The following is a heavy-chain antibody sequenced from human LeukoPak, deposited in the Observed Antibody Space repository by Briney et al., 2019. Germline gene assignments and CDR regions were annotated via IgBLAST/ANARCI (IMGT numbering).Heavy chain of an antibody. Sequence: PGGSLRLSCAASRFTFSTYAMHWVRQAPGEGLEWVALISYDGDNKYYADSVKGRFTVSRDNSKNTLYLQMNSLRAEDTAVFYCAFYSGYDKRESMFPDYWGQGTLVTVSS. J-gene: IGHJ4*02. CDR3: AFYSGYDKRESMFPDY. D-gene: IGHD5-12*01. CDR1: RFTFSTYA. CDR2: ISYDGDNK. V-gene: IGHV3-30*03.